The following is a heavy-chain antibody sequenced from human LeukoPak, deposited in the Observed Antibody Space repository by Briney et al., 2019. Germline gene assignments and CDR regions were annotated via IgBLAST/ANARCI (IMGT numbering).Heavy chain of an antibody. Sequence: SETLSLTCAVYGGSFSGYYWSWIRQPPGKGLEWIGEINHSGSTNYNPSRKSRVTISVDTSKNQFSLKLSSVTAADTAVYYCARTPRLGDILTGYYSDYWGQGTLVTVSS. J-gene: IGHJ4*02. D-gene: IGHD3-9*01. CDR2: INHSGST. CDR3: ARTPRLGDILTGYYSDY. V-gene: IGHV4-34*01. CDR1: GGSFSGYY.